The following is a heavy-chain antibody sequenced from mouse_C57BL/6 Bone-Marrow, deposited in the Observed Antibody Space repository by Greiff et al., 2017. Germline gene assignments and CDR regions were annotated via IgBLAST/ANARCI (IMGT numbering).Heavy chain of an antibody. V-gene: IGHV6-3*01. Sequence: DVHLVESGGGLVQPGGSMKLSCVASGFTFSNYWMNWVRQSPEKGLEWVAQIRLKSDNYATHYAESVKGRFTISRDDSKSSVYLQMNNLRAEDTGIYYCLLRGFAYWGQGTLVTVSA. CDR2: IRLKSDNYAT. J-gene: IGHJ3*01. CDR3: LLRGFAY. CDR1: GFTFSNYW.